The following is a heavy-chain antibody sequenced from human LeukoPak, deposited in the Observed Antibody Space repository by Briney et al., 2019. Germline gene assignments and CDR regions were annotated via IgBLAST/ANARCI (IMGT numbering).Heavy chain of an antibody. V-gene: IGHV4-59*01. Sequence: SETLSLTCTVSGGSISSYYWSWIRQPPGKGLEWIGYIYYSGSTNYNPSLKSRVTMSVDTSKNQFSLKLSSVTAADTAVYYCARDLGWLQGAFDIWGQGTMVTVSS. J-gene: IGHJ3*02. CDR3: ARDLGWLQGAFDI. CDR1: GGSISSYY. CDR2: IYYSGST. D-gene: IGHD5-24*01.